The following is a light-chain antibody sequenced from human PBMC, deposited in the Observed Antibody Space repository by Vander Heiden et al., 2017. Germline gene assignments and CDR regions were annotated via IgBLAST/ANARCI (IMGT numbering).Light chain of an antibody. CDR3: AAWDDSLNGPVV. CDR1: SSNIGSNT. J-gene: IGLJ2*01. V-gene: IGLV1-44*01. CDR2: SNN. Sequence: QSVLTQPPSASGTPGQRVTIPCSGRSSNIGSNTVNWYQQLPGTAPKLLIDSNNQRPSGVPDRFSGSKSGTSASLAISGRQSEDEADYYCAAWDDSLNGPVVFGGGTKLTVL.